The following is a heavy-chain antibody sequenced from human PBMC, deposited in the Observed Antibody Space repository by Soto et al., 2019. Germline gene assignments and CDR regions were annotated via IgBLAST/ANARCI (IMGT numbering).Heavy chain of an antibody. V-gene: IGHV1-3*01. J-gene: IGHJ4*02. CDR3: ARVHSNCGDFYY. D-gene: IGHD4-4*01. Sequence: ASVKVSCKASGYTFTSYAMHWVRQAPGQRLEWMGWINAGNGNTKYSQKFQGRVTITRDTSASTAYMELSSLRSEDTAVYYCARVHSNCGDFYYWGQGTLVTVSS. CDR2: INAGNGNT. CDR1: GYTFTSYA.